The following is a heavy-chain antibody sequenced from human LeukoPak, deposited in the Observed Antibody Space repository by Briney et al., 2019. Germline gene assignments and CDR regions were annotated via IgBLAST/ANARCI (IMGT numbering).Heavy chain of an antibody. J-gene: IGHJ4*02. CDR1: GFTFSSYA. V-gene: IGHV3-30*04. D-gene: IGHD2-15*01. Sequence: GGSLRLSCAASGFTFSSYAMHWVRRAPGKGLEWVAVASYDGRNEYYADSVRGRFTVSRDNSKNTLFVQMNSLRAADTAVYYCARGGTLPDYWGQGTLVTVSS. CDR2: ASYDGRNE. CDR3: ARGGTLPDY.